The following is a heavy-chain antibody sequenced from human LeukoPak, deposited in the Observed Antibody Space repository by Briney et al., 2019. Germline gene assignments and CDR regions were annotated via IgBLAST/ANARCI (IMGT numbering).Heavy chain of an antibody. Sequence: EASVKVSCKASGGTFSSYAISWVRQAPGQGLEWMGGIIPIFGTANYAQKFQGRVTITADESTSTAYMELSSLRSEDTAVYYCARGYNWNYDSYFDYWGQGTLVTVSS. D-gene: IGHD1-7*01. CDR2: IIPIFGTA. CDR1: GGTFSSYA. J-gene: IGHJ4*02. V-gene: IGHV1-69*13. CDR3: ARGYNWNYDSYFDY.